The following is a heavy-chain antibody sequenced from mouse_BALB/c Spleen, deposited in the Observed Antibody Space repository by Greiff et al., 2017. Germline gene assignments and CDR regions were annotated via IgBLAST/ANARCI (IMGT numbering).Heavy chain of an antibody. Sequence: EVMLVESGGGLVKPGGSLKLSCAASGFTFSDYYMYWVRQTPEKRLEWVATISDGGSYTYYPDSVKGRFTISRDNAKNNLYLQMSSLKSEDTAMYYCARGDYGSSYLFDYWGQGTTLTVSS. CDR3: ARGDYGSSYLFDY. D-gene: IGHD1-1*01. CDR1: GFTFSDYY. V-gene: IGHV5-4*02. CDR2: ISDGGSYT. J-gene: IGHJ2*01.